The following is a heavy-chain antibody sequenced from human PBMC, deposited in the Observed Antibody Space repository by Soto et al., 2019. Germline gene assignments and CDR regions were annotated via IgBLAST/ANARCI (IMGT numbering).Heavy chain of an antibody. J-gene: IGHJ6*02. CDR3: ARGAYSSYRSLYGMDV. Sequence: SVKVSCMASGGTFSSYAISWVRQAPGQGLEWMGGIIPIFGTANYAQKFQGRVTITADKSTSTAYMELSSLRSEDTAVYYCARGAYSSYRSLYGMDVWGQGTTVTVSS. V-gene: IGHV1-69*06. CDR1: GGTFSSYA. CDR2: IIPIFGTA. D-gene: IGHD6-6*01.